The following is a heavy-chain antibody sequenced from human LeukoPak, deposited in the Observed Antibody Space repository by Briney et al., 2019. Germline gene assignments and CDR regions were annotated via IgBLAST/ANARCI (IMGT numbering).Heavy chain of an antibody. Sequence: SETLSLTCTVSGGSISSYHWSWIRQPAGKGLEWIGRIYARGSTNYNPSLKSRVTMSVDTSKNQFSLKLSSVTAADTAVYYCAKYYDFWNGYFDIWGQGTMVTVSS. J-gene: IGHJ3*02. D-gene: IGHD3-3*01. CDR1: GGSISSYH. V-gene: IGHV4-4*07. CDR3: AKYYDFWNGYFDI. CDR2: IYARGST.